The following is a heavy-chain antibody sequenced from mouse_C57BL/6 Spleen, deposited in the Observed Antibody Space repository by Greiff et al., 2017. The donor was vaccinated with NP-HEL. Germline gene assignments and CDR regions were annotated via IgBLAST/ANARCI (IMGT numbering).Heavy chain of an antibody. Sequence: EVKLQESGGGLVQPKGSLKLSCAASGFSFTTYAMNWVRQAPGKGLEWVARIRSKSNNYATYYADSVKDRFTISRDDSESMLYLQMNNLKTEDTSMYYGVREYSNYLIDYWGQGTTRTVSS. V-gene: IGHV10-1*01. CDR1: GFSFTTYA. CDR2: IRSKSNNYAT. CDR3: VREYSNYLIDY. J-gene: IGHJ2*01. D-gene: IGHD2-5*01.